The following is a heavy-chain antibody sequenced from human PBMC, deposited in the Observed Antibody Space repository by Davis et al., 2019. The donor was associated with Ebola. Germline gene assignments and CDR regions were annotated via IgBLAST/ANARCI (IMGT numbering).Heavy chain of an antibody. Sequence: GESLKISCAASGFTFSDYWMHWVRQAPGKGLVWVSGFNSDGNSKIHADSVKGRFPVSRDNAKNTLYLQMNSLRAEDTAVYYCARNRVDFDYWGQGILVTVSS. CDR1: GFTFSDYW. V-gene: IGHV3-74*01. CDR2: FNSDGNSK. CDR3: ARNRVDFDY. J-gene: IGHJ4*02. D-gene: IGHD2-15*01.